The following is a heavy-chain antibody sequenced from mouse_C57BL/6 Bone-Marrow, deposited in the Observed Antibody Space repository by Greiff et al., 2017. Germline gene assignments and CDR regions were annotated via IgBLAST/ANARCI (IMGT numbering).Heavy chain of an antibody. CDR3: ASYYGSSYGGFAY. D-gene: IGHD1-1*01. Sequence: QVQLQQSGPGLVAPSQSLSITCTVSGFSLTSYGVDWVRQSPGKGLEWLGVIWGVGSTNYNSALKSRLSISKDNSKSQVFLKMNSLQTDDTAMYYCASYYGSSYGGFAYWRQATLVTVSA. CDR2: IWGVGST. CDR1: GFSLTSYG. J-gene: IGHJ3*01. V-gene: IGHV2-6*01.